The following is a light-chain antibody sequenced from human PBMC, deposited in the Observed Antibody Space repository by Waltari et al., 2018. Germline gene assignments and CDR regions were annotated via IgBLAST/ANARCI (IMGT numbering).Light chain of an antibody. CDR2: EAS. Sequence: IQLTQSPSSLSASVGDTVTITCRASQGISTYLAWLQQKPGRAPKVLIFEASTLQSGVPSRFSGSGSGLDFTLTISSLQPEDVATYYCQQFHDYPWTFGQGTKVEIK. J-gene: IGKJ1*01. V-gene: IGKV1-9*01. CDR3: QQFHDYPWT. CDR1: QGISTY.